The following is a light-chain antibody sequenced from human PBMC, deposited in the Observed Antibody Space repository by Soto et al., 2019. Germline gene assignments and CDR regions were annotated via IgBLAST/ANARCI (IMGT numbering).Light chain of an antibody. CDR1: QSISSY. V-gene: IGKV1-39*01. CDR3: KQSCSTPLT. Sequence: DIQMTQSPSSLSASVGDRVTITCRASQSISSYLNWYQQKPGKAPKLLIYAASSLQSGVPSRFSGPGSRTDLNLNISSLQREDFATYYCKQSCSTPLTLGKGTRVDI. J-gene: IGKJ1*01. CDR2: AAS.